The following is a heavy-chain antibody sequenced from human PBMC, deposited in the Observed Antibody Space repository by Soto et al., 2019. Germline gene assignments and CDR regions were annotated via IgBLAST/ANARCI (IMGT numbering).Heavy chain of an antibody. Sequence: QITLKESGPTLVKPTQTLTLTCTFSGFSLSTSGVGVGWIRQPPGKALEWLALIYWDDDKRYSPSLKSRLTITKDTSKNQVVLTMTNMDPVDTATYYCVHAPRYFDWLIYFDYWGQGTLVTVSS. CDR2: IYWDDDK. V-gene: IGHV2-5*02. CDR1: GFSLSTSGVG. CDR3: VHAPRYFDWLIYFDY. D-gene: IGHD3-9*01. J-gene: IGHJ4*02.